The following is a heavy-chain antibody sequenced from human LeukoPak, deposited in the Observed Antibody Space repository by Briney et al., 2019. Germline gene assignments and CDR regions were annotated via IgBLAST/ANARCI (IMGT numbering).Heavy chain of an antibody. V-gene: IGHV3-33*01. CDR1: GFTFSSYG. Sequence: GRSLRLSCAASGFTFSSYGMHWVRQAPGKGLEWVPVIWYDGSNKYYADSVKGRFTISRDNSKNTLYLQMNSLRAEDTAVYYCARGAGIVVVVAATQGGYYYYYGMDVWGQGTTVTVSS. D-gene: IGHD2-15*01. J-gene: IGHJ6*02. CDR2: IWYDGSNK. CDR3: ARGAGIVVVVAATQGGYYYYYGMDV.